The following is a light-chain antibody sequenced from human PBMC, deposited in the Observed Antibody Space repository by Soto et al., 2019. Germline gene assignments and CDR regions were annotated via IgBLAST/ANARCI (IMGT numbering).Light chain of an antibody. CDR2: AAS. CDR3: QQYAKAPLT. J-gene: IGKJ1*01. V-gene: IGKV3-20*01. Sequence: EIVLTHSPGTLSLSPGERATLSCRASQIVNNNYLAWYQQKPGQAPRLGIYAASSRATGVTDRFSGSGSGTDFTLTISRLEHEDFAVYYCQQYAKAPLTFGQGTKVEIK. CDR1: QIVNNNY.